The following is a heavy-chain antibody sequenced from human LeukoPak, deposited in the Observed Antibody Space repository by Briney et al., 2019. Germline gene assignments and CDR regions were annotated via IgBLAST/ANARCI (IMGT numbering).Heavy chain of an antibody. J-gene: IGHJ6*03. V-gene: IGHV3-21*01. CDR2: INSGSTYM. D-gene: IGHD1-1*01. CDR3: ARVEATTGRNYHYYYMDV. Sequence: GGSLRLSCGASGFYFSSYSMNWVRQAPGKGLEWVSSINSGSTYMYYADSVKGRFTISRDNAKDSLHLQMYSLRAEDTAVYFCARVEATTGRNYHYYYMDVWGKGTTVTVSS. CDR1: GFYFSSYS.